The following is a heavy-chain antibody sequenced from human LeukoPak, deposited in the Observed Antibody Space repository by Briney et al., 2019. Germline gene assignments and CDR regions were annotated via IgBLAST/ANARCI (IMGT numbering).Heavy chain of an antibody. D-gene: IGHD7-27*01. CDR3: ARGEPLTGDIVCDWFDP. Sequence: PSETLSLTCTVSGGSISSYYWSWIRQPPGKGLEWIGYIYYSGSTNYNPSLKSRVTISVDTSKNQFSLKLSSVTAVDTAVYYCARGEPLTGDIVCDWFDPWGQGTLVTVSS. V-gene: IGHV4-59*01. CDR2: IYYSGST. J-gene: IGHJ5*02. CDR1: GGSISSYY.